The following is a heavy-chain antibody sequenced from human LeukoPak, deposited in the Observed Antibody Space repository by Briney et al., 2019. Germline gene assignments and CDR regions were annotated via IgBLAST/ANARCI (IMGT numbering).Heavy chain of an antibody. CDR1: GYTFTGYY. CDR2: INPDSGAT. Sequence: ASVKVSCKTSGYTFTGYYLHWVRQAPGQGLEWMGWINPDSGATHYAQNFQGRVTMTRDTSITTAYMELSRLRFDDSAVYYCARDWNEAVAGTEAVVYWGLGTLVTVSS. D-gene: IGHD6-19*01. V-gene: IGHV1-2*02. J-gene: IGHJ4*02. CDR3: ARDWNEAVAGTEAVVY.